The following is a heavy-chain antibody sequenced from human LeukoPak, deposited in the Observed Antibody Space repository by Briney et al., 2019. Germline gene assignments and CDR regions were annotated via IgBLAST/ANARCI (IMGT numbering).Heavy chain of an antibody. D-gene: IGHD2/OR15-2a*01. CDR3: ASRMTF. Sequence: GGSLRLSCVASGVTFSSDYMSWVRQAPGKGVEGVSLIYSGGSAYYADSVKGRFTIYRHSSKNTLYLQMSRLRTEDTAIYFCASRMTFGGPGTLVTVSS. CDR2: IYSGGSA. V-gene: IGHV3-53*04. CDR1: GVTFSSDY. J-gene: IGHJ4*02.